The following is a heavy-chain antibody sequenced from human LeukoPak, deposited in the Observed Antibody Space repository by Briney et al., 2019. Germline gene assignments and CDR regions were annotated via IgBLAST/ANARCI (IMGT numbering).Heavy chain of an antibody. CDR1: GGTFSSYA. D-gene: IGHD6-13*01. J-gene: IGHJ4*02. Sequence: SVKVSCKASGGTFSSYAISWVRQAPGQGLEWMGGIIPIFGTANYAQKFQGRVTITADESTSTAYMELSSLRSEDTAVYYCARDTASIAAAGAKFDYWGQGTLVTVSS. V-gene: IGHV1-69*13. CDR2: IIPIFGTA. CDR3: ARDTASIAAAGAKFDY.